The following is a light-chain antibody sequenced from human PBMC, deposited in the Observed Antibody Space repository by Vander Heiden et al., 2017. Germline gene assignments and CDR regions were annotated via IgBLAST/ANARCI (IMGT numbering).Light chain of an antibody. J-gene: IGLJ2*01. CDR1: NSDVGIYNL. V-gene: IGLV2-23*01. CDR2: EGT. CDR3: CSYAGSHTVL. Sequence: QSALTQPASVSGSPGQPIIISCTGTNSDVGIYNLVSWYQQHPGKAPKLMIYEGTKRPSGVSNRFSGSKSGNTASLTISGLQAEDEADYYCCSYAGSHTVLFGGGTKLTVL.